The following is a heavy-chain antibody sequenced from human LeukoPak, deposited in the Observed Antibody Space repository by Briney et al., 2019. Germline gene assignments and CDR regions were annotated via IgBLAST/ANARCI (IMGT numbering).Heavy chain of an antibody. J-gene: IGHJ3*02. CDR3: ARRRVAATRRVAEGGAFDI. V-gene: IGHV3-7*01. CDR1: GFTSSSYW. Sequence: EPGGSLRLSCAASGFTSSSYWMSWVRQAPGKGLEWVANIKQDGSEKYYVDSVKGRFTISRDNAKNSLYLQMNSLRAEDTAVYYCARRRVAATRRVAEGGAFDIWGQGTMVTVSS. D-gene: IGHD2-15*01. CDR2: IKQDGSEK.